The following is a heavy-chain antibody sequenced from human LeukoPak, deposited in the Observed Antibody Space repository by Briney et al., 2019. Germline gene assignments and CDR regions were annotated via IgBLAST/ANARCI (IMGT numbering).Heavy chain of an antibody. J-gene: IGHJ4*02. D-gene: IGHD6-25*01. V-gene: IGHV3-33*01. CDR2: IWYDGSNK. Sequence: GGSLRLSCAASGFTLSSYGMHWVRQAPGKGLEWVAVIWYDGSNKYYADSVKGRFTISRDNSKNTLYPQMNSLRAEDTAVYYCARGLPAGYYFDYWGQGTLVTVSS. CDR3: ARGLPAGYYFDY. CDR1: GFTLSSYG.